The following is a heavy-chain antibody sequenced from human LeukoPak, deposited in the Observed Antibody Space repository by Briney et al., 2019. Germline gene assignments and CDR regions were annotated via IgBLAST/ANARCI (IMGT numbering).Heavy chain of an antibody. V-gene: IGHV3-21*01. CDR1: GFTFSSYS. Sequence: GGSLRLSCAASGFTFSSYSMNWVRQAPGKGLEWVSSISSSSSYIYYADSVKGRFTISRDNAKNSLYLQMNSLGAEDTAAYYCARDRTIGNLAYFDYWGQGTLVTVSS. J-gene: IGHJ4*02. CDR2: ISSSSSYI. CDR3: ARDRTIGNLAYFDY. D-gene: IGHD1-1*01.